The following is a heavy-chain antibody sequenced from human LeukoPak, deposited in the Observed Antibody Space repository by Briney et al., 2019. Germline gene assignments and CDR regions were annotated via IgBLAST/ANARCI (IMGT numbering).Heavy chain of an antibody. CDR2: IYHSGST. Sequence: SQTLSLTCAVSGGSISSGGYSWRWIRQPPGRGLEWIGYIYHSGSTYYNPSLKSRVTISVDRSKNQFSLKLSSVTAADTAVYYCARGYYYYGMDVWGQGTTVTVSS. J-gene: IGHJ6*02. CDR3: ARGYYYYGMDV. CDR1: GGSISSGGYS. V-gene: IGHV4-30-2*01.